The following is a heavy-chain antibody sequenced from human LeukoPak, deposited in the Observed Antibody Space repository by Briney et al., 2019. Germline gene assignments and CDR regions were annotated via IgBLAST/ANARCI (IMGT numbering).Heavy chain of an antibody. CDR3: ARTNYYDSSGYAYYFDY. CDR1: GFTFDDYA. J-gene: IGHJ4*02. D-gene: IGHD3-22*01. CDR2: ISWNSANI. Sequence: GGSLRLSCAASGFTFDDYAFHWVRQAPGKGLEWVSGISWNSANIGYADSVKGRFTISRDNAKNSLYLRMNSLRTEDTALYYCARTNYYDSSGYAYYFDYWSQGTLVTVS. V-gene: IGHV3-9*01.